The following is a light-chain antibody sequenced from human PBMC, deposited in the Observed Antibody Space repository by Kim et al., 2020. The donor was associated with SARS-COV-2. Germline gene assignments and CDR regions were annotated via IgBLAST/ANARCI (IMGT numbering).Light chain of an antibody. CDR2: STS. J-gene: IGLJ3*02. CDR3: LLYYSGTWV. CDR1: TGAVTSGYY. V-gene: IGLV7-43*01. Sequence: QAVVTQEPSLTVSPGRTVTLTCASSTGAVTSGYYPNWFQQKPGQAPRALIYSTSNKYSWTPARFSGSLLGGKAALTLSGVQPEDEAEYHCLLYYSGTWVFGGGTKVTVL.